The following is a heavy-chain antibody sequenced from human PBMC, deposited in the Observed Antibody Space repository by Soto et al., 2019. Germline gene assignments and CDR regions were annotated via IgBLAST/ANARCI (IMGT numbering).Heavy chain of an antibody. CDR1: GFSFGDYA. Sequence: GGSLRLSCAAYGFSFGDYAMHWVRQAPGKGLEWVSSISWNSVSIGYADSVKGRFTISRDNAENSLYLQMNSLRSEDTALYYCARDMENGYNPYYYYGMDVWGQGTTVTVSS. D-gene: IGHD3-10*01. V-gene: IGHV3-9*01. CDR3: ARDMENGYNPYYYYGMDV. J-gene: IGHJ6*02. CDR2: ISWNSVSI.